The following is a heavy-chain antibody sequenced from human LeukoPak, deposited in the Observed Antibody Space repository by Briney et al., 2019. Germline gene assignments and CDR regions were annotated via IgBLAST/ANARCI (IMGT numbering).Heavy chain of an antibody. J-gene: IGHJ4*02. Sequence: SQTLSLTCTVSGDSVSSGAYYWGWIRQPPGKGLEWIGSIYYSGSTYYNPSLKSRVTISVDTSKNQFSLKLSSVTAADTAVYYCARASDSSGYYYVGYWGQGTLVTVSS. V-gene: IGHV4-39*07. CDR2: IYYSGST. CDR3: ARASDSSGYYYVGY. CDR1: GDSVSSGAYY. D-gene: IGHD3-22*01.